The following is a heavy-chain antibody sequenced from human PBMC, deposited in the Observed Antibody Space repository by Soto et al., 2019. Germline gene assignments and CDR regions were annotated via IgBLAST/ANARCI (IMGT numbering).Heavy chain of an antibody. CDR1: GDSVSSNSAA. CDR3: ARDRPPAGRFVYFDY. V-gene: IGHV6-1*01. J-gene: IGHJ4*02. D-gene: IGHD6-19*01. CDR2: TYYRSKWYN. Sequence: SETLSLTCAISGDSVSSNSAAWNWIRQSPSRGLEWLGRTYYRSKWYNDYAVSVKSRITINPDTSKNQFPLQLNSVTPEDTAVYYCARDRPPAGRFVYFDYWGQGTLVTVSS.